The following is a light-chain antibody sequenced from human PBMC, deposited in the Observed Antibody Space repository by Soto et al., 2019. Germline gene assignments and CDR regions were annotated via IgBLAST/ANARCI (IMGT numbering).Light chain of an antibody. Sequence: QSALTQPPSASGSPGQSVTISCTGTRSDVGGYDYVSWYQQHPGNAPKLLIYGVTKRPSGVPDRFSGSKSGNTASLTVSGLQADDEADYFCSSYAGGNNYVFGTGTKLTVL. V-gene: IGLV2-8*01. J-gene: IGLJ1*01. CDR2: GVT. CDR3: SSYAGGNNYV. CDR1: RSDVGGYDY.